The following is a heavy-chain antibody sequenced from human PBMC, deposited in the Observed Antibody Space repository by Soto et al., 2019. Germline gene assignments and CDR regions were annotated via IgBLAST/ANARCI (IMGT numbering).Heavy chain of an antibody. J-gene: IGHJ4*02. D-gene: IGHD2-15*01. V-gene: IGHV4-39*01. CDR2: ISYSGST. Sequence: LQLRESGPGLVKPSETLSLTCTVSGGSISSSSYYWGWIRQPPGKGLEWIGSISYSGSTYYNPSLKSRVTISVDMSKNQFSLKLSSVTAADTAVYYCSSRTLYCSGGICPWDYWGQGTLVTVSS. CDR1: GGSISSSSYY. CDR3: SSRTLYCSGGICPWDY.